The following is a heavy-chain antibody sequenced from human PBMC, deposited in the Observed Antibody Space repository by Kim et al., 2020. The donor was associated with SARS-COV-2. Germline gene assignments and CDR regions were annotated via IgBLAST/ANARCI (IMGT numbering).Heavy chain of an antibody. V-gene: IGHV4-39*07. Sequence: YYNPTLRSRVTIAVDTSKNQFSLKLSSLTAADTAVYYCARLTIPPLYYFDYWGQGTLVTVSS. CDR3: ARLTIPPLYYFDY. D-gene: IGHD2-21*01. J-gene: IGHJ4*02.